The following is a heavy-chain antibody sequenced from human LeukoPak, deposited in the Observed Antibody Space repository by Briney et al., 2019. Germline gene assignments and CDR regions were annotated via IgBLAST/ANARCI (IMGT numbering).Heavy chain of an antibody. D-gene: IGHD2-21*01. CDR1: GYTFTSYD. Sequence: ASVKVSCKASGYTFTSYDINWVRQATGQGLEWMGWMNTNSGNTGYAQKFQGRVTMTRNTSISTAYMELSSLRSEDTAVYYCARAPDCGGDCYSGYYYYYYMDVWGKGTTVTVSS. V-gene: IGHV1-8*01. CDR3: ARAPDCGGDCYSGYYYYYYMDV. J-gene: IGHJ6*03. CDR2: MNTNSGNT.